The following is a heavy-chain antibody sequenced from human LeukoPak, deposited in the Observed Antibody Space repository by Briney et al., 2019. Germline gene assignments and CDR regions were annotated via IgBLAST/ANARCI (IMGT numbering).Heavy chain of an antibody. CDR2: INTHTGYT. V-gene: IGHV1-18*01. CDR1: GGTFSIYA. D-gene: IGHD1-1*01. J-gene: IGHJ3*02. CDR3: ARGATGSHDAFDI. Sequence: ASVKVSCXASGGTFSIYAINWVRQARGQGLEWMGGINTHTGYTNYAQNFRGRVTMTTATSTSTAYMELRTLRSDDTAFYYCARGATGSHDAFDIWGQGTMVAVSS.